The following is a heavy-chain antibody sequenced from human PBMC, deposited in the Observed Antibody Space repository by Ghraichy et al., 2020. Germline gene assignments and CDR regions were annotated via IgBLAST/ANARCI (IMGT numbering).Heavy chain of an antibody. V-gene: IGHV3-23*01. Sequence: GESLNISCAASGFTFSSYAMSWVRQAPGKGLEWVSAISGSGGSTYYADSVKGRFTISRDNSKNTLYLQMNSLRAEDTAVYYCAKLNRYYFDYWGQGTLVTVSS. CDR3: AKLNRYYFDY. J-gene: IGHJ4*02. CDR1: GFTFSSYA. CDR2: ISGSGGST.